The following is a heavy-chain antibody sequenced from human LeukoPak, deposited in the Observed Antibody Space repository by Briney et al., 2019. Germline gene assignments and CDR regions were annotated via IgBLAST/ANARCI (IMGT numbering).Heavy chain of an antibody. CDR1: GFSVSSNY. CDR3: AGGWEWWDY. Sequence: RPGGSLRLSCAASGFSVSSNYMSWVRQAPGKGLEWVSVIYNSGTTKYADSVKGRFTIARDNSKNTLYLQMNSLRAEDTAVYYCAGGWEWWDYWGQGTLVTVSS. D-gene: IGHD2-15*01. V-gene: IGHV3-53*01. CDR2: IYNSGTT. J-gene: IGHJ4*02.